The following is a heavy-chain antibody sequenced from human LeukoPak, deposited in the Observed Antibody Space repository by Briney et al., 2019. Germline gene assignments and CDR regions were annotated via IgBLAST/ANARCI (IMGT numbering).Heavy chain of an antibody. CDR1: GYTFSSYW. CDR2: IDTDGSIT. Sequence: PGGSLRLSCAASGYTFSSYWMHWVRQAPGKGLVWVSRIDTDGSITSYADSVKGRFTISRDNAKNTLYLQMNSLRAEDTAVYYCAREPPTNRDSSNYGNWGQGTLVTVSS. J-gene: IGHJ4*02. CDR3: AREPPTNRDSSNYGN. V-gene: IGHV3-74*01. D-gene: IGHD4-11*01.